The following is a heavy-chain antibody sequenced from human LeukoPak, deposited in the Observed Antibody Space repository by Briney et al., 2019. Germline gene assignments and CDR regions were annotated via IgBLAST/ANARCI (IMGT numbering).Heavy chain of an antibody. Sequence: SETLSLTCTVSGGSVSIGNYYWSWIRQPPGKGLEWIGYISYSGSTNYNPSIKSRFTVSVDTSKSQFSLNLTSTTAADTAVYYCARERGGLLEWAAFDIWGQGTMVTVS. D-gene: IGHD3-3*01. J-gene: IGHJ3*02. CDR2: ISYSGST. CDR3: ARERGGLLEWAAFDI. CDR1: GGSVSIGNYY. V-gene: IGHV4-61*01.